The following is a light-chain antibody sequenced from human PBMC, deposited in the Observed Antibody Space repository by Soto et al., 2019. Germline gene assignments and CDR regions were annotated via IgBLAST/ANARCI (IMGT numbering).Light chain of an antibody. CDR3: QQRSNWPWT. J-gene: IGKJ1*01. CDR1: QNIRIY. V-gene: IGKV1-39*01. CDR2: GAS. Sequence: DIQMTQSPSSLSASVGDRVTITCRASQNIRIYLNWFQQKPGKAPNLLIYGASSLQSGVPSRFSGSRSGTDYTLTITNLEPEDFAIYYCQQRSNWPWTFGQGTKVDIK.